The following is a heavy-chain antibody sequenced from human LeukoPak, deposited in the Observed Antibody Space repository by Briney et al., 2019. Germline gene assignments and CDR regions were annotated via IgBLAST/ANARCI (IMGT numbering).Heavy chain of an antibody. J-gene: IGHJ4*02. CDR1: GYPFTGYY. Sequence: ASGRVSCKASGYPFTGYYLHWVRQAPGQGLEWMGWINPNSGFTNYAQKFQGRVPMTRDTSISTAYMELSRLRSDDTAVYYCARLADCSSSSCRSFDYWGQGTLVTVSS. CDR2: INPNSGFT. CDR3: ARLADCSSSSCRSFDY. D-gene: IGHD2-2*01. V-gene: IGHV1-2*02.